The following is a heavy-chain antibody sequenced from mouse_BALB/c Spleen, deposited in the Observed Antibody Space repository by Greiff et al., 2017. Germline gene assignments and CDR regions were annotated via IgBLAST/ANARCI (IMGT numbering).Heavy chain of an antibody. CDR2: IWAGGST. Sequence: VHLVESGPGLVAPSQSLSITCTVSGFSLTSYGVHWVRQPPGKGLEWLGVIWAGGSTNYNSALMSRLSISKDNSKSQVFLKMNSLQTDDTAMYYCASPPVRRGDSWFAYWGQGTLVTVSA. V-gene: IGHV2-9*02. CDR3: ASPPVRRGDSWFAY. D-gene: IGHD2-14*01. CDR1: GFSLTSYG. J-gene: IGHJ3*01.